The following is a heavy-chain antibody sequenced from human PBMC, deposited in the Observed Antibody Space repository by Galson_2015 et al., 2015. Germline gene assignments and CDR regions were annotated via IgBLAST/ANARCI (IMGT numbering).Heavy chain of an antibody. CDR3: ARLRSSWYLHFDY. D-gene: IGHD6-13*01. V-gene: IGHV3-11*03. CDR2: ISSSSSYT. CDR1: GFTFSDYY. Sequence: SLRLSCAASGFTFSDYYMSWIRQAPGKGLEWVSYISSSSSYTNYADSVKGRFTISRDNAKNSLYLQMNSLRAEDTAVYYCARLRSSWYLHFDYWGQGTPVTVSS. J-gene: IGHJ4*02.